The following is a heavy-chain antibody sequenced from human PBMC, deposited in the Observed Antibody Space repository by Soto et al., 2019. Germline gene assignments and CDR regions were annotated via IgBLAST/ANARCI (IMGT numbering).Heavy chain of an antibody. V-gene: IGHV4-4*02. CDR1: GGSISSSNW. CDR3: ARVVDVDLYYFDY. J-gene: IGHJ4*02. D-gene: IGHD2-21*01. Sequence: KTSETLSLTCAVSGGSISSSNWWSWVRQPPGKGLEWIGEIYHSGSTNYNPSLKSRVTISVDKSKNQFSLKLSSVTAADTAVYYCARVVDVDLYYFDYWGQGTLVTVSS. CDR2: IYHSGST.